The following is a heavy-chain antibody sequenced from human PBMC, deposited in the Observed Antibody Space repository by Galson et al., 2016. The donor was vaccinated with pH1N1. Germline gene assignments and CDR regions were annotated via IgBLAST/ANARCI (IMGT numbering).Heavy chain of an antibody. D-gene: IGHD2-8*02. J-gene: IGHJ5*02. Sequence: TLSLTCTVSGDSISSGGYSWTWIRQPAGKGLEWIGRIFTTGSTNYNPSLKSRVTMSVDMSKNQFSLKLSSVTAADTAVYYRARDAGPVVYTLNWFDPWGQGTLVTVSS. CDR1: GDSISSGGYS. CDR2: IFTTGST. CDR3: ARDAGPVVYTLNWFDP. V-gene: IGHV4-61*02.